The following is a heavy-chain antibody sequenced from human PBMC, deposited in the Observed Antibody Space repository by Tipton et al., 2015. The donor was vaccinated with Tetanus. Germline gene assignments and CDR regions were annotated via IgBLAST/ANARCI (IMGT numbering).Heavy chain of an antibody. CDR1: GFTFSNYA. V-gene: IGHV3-23*01. J-gene: IGHJ4*02. Sequence: SLRLSCAASGFTFSNYAMSWVRQAPGKGLEWVSGIVGSGGITYYADSVKGRFTISRDNSKNSLYLQMNSLRAEDTAFYYCAKVSPNTSGCLDYWGQGTLVTVSS. CDR2: IVGSGGIT. D-gene: IGHD6-19*01. CDR3: AKVSPNTSGCLDY.